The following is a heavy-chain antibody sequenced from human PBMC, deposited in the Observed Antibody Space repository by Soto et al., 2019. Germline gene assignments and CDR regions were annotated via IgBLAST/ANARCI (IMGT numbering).Heavy chain of an antibody. V-gene: IGHV1-69*06. J-gene: IGHJ4*02. Sequence: QVQLVQSGAEVKKPGSSVKVSCKSSGGTFGSYAISWVRQAPGQGLEWRGGVIPIFGTPHYAQKFHGRVTITADNPPSTAYLDLSSLKSADTAVYYCAKIRWTISLQEEDAIWGQGTLVTVSS. CDR1: GGTFGSYA. CDR3: AKIRWTISLQEEDAI. D-gene: IGHD2-15*01. CDR2: VIPIFGTP.